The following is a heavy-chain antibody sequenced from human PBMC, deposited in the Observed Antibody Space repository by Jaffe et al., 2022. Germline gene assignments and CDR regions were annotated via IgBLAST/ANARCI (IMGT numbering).Heavy chain of an antibody. CDR3: AHRRDSTQDKAHFDY. J-gene: IGHJ4*02. V-gene: IGHV2-5*02. D-gene: IGHD6-13*01. Sequence: QITLKESGPTLVKPTQTLTLTCTFSGFSLSTSGVGVGWIRQPPGKALEWLALIYWDDDKRYSPSLKSRLTITKDTSKNQVVLTMTNMDPVDTATYYCAHRRDSTQDKAHFDYWGQGTLVTVSS. CDR2: IYWDDDK. CDR1: GFSLSTSGVG.